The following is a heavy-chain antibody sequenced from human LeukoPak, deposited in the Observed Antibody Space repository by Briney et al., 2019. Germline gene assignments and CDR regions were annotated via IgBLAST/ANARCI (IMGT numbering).Heavy chain of an antibody. V-gene: IGHV3-21*03. Sequence: GGSLRLSCAASGFTFSSYSMNWVRQAPGKGLEWVSSISSSSSYIYYADSVKGRFTISRDNAKNTLYLQMNSLRAEDTAVYYCARVKCSSTSCSRYYFDYWGQGTLVTVSS. J-gene: IGHJ4*02. CDR3: ARVKCSSTSCSRYYFDY. CDR2: ISSSSSYI. D-gene: IGHD2-2*01. CDR1: GFTFSSYS.